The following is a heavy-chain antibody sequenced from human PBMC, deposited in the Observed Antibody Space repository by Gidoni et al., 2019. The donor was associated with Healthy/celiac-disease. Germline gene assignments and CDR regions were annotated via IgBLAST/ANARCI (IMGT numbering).Heavy chain of an antibody. Sequence: QLQLQESGPGLVKPSETLSLTCTVSGGSISSRSYYWGWIRQPPGKGLEWIGSIYYSGSTYYNPSLKSRVTISVDTSKNQFSLKLSSVTAADTAVYYCARSQSDDSSGYYYGYWGQGTLVTVSS. D-gene: IGHD3-22*01. J-gene: IGHJ4*02. V-gene: IGHV4-39*01. CDR3: ARSQSDDSSGYYYGY. CDR1: GGSISSRSYY. CDR2: IYYSGST.